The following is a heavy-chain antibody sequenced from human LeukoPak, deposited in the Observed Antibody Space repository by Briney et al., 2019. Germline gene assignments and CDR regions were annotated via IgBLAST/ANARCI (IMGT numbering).Heavy chain of an antibody. CDR1: GFTFSDYY. V-gene: IGHV3-11*01. CDR2: ISSSGTIT. D-gene: IGHD1-26*01. CDR3: ARVGSTVAAGILDY. Sequence: GGSLRLSCVASGFTFSDYYMTWVRQTPEKGLEWVSHISSSGTITYFADPVKGRFTLSRDNAKNSLFLQMNSLRVEDTGVYFCARVGSTVAAGILDYWGLGILVTVSS. J-gene: IGHJ4*02.